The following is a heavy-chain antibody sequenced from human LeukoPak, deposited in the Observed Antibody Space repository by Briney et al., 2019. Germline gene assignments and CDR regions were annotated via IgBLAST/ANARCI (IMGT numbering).Heavy chain of an antibody. V-gene: IGHV4-39*01. D-gene: IGHD6-13*01. Sequence: ETLSLTCTVSGGSISSSSYYWGWIRQPPGKGLEWIGSIYYSGSTYYNPSLKSRVTISVDTSKNQFSLKLSSVTAADTAVYYCAASIAAAARLGAFDIWGQGTMVTVSS. J-gene: IGHJ3*02. CDR1: GGSISSSSYY. CDR3: AASIAAAARLGAFDI. CDR2: IYYSGST.